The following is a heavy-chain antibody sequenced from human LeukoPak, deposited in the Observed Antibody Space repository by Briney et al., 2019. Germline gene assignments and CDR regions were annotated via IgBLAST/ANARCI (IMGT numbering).Heavy chain of an antibody. CDR2: IYYSGST. V-gene: IGHV4-59*01. CDR3: ARDNWNYGSSMDV. Sequence: QPSETLSLTCTVSGVSISSYYWSWIRQPPGKGLEWIGYIYYSGSTNYNPSLKSRVTISVDTSKNQFSLKLSSVTAADTAVYYCARDNWNYGSSMDVWGQGTTVTVSS. J-gene: IGHJ6*02. CDR1: GVSISSYY. D-gene: IGHD1-7*01.